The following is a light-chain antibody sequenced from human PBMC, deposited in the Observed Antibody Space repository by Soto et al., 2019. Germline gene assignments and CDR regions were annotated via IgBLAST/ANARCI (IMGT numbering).Light chain of an antibody. Sequence: DIQMTQSPSSLSASVGDRVTITCQASQDIRNYLNWYQQKPGKAPKLLIYDASNLETGVPSRFSGSGSGTDFTFTISSLQPEDIATYYCQQYDNLPPYTFGQGTKVDIK. CDR3: QQYDNLPPYT. CDR1: QDIRNY. CDR2: DAS. V-gene: IGKV1-33*01. J-gene: IGKJ2*01.